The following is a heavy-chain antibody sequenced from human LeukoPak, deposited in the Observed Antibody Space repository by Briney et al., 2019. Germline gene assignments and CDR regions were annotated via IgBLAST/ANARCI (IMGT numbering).Heavy chain of an antibody. CDR2: IYYSGST. J-gene: IGHJ5*02. Sequence: SETLSLTCTVSGGSISSSNSYWGWIRQPPGKGLEWIASIYYSGSTYYNPSLKSRVTVSVDTSKNQFSLKLSSVTAADTAVYYCARQHKYGGNALDPWGQGTLVTVSS. V-gene: IGHV4-39*01. D-gene: IGHD4-23*01. CDR1: GGSISSSNSY. CDR3: ARQHKYGGNALDP.